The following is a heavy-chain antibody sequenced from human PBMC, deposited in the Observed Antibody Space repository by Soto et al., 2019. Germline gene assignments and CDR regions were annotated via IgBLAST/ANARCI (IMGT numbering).Heavy chain of an antibody. D-gene: IGHD3-16*01. V-gene: IGHV3-74*01. CDR3: LRLAIT. CDR1: GFTFSDWW. J-gene: IGHJ4*02. CDR2: INPDGSIV. Sequence: EVQLVESGGGLVQPGGSLRLSCAASGFTFSDWWMNWARQVHGKGLVWVARINPDGSIVGYADSVKGRFTVSRDNAKNTLYLQMNSLRGEDTAVYYCLRLAITWGQGTLVTVSS.